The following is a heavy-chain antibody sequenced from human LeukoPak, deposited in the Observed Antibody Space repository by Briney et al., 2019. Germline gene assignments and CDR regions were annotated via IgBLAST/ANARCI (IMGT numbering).Heavy chain of an antibody. CDR2: ISGSGDNT. CDR1: GFTXSSYA. CDR3: ATSPTFDP. V-gene: IGHV3-23*01. J-gene: IGHJ5*02. Sequence: GGSLRLSCAASGFTXSSYAMXXVXXAPXXXXEWVSAISGSGDNTYYADSVKGRFTISRDNSKNTLYLQMNNLRAEDTAVYYCATSPTFDPWGQGTLVTVSS.